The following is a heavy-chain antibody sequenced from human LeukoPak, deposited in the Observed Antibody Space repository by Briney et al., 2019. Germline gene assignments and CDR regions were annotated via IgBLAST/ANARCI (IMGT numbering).Heavy chain of an antibody. D-gene: IGHD3-22*01. CDR1: GFTLSSHA. V-gene: IGHV3-23*01. J-gene: IGHJ4*02. CDR3: AKDRKNTMIVVGFDY. CDR2: ISGSGGST. Sequence: GGSLRLSCAASGFTLSSHAMGWVRQAPGKGLEWVSGISGSGGSTYYADSVKGRFTISRDNSKNTLYLQMNSLRAEDTAVYYCAKDRKNTMIVVGFDYWGQGTLVTVSS.